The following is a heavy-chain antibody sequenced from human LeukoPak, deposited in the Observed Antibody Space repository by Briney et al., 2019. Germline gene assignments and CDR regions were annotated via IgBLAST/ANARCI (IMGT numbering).Heavy chain of an antibody. CDR2: FDSEDGER. CDR1: GYTLSELT. J-gene: IGHJ5*02. Sequence: GASVKVSCKVFGYTLSELTIFWVRQAPGEGLEWMGGFDSEDGERIYAQKFQGRVTMTEDTSTDTAYMELRSLRSEDTAMYYCARDPGWELLRDWFDPWGQGTLVTVSS. V-gene: IGHV1-24*01. D-gene: IGHD1-26*01. CDR3: ARDPGWELLRDWFDP.